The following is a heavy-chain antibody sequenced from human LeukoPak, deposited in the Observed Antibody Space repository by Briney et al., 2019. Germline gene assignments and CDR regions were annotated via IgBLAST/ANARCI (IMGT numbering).Heavy chain of an antibody. V-gene: IGHV3-23*01. CDR2: ISGSGGST. J-gene: IGHJ4*02. Sequence: GGSLRLSCAASGFTFSSYAMSWVRQAPGKGLEWVSAISGSGGSTYYADSVKGRFTISRDNSKNTLFLQMNSLRAEDTAVYYCAKCSSGWSCLDYWGQGTLVTVSS. D-gene: IGHD6-19*01. CDR3: AKCSSGWSCLDY. CDR1: GFTFSSYA.